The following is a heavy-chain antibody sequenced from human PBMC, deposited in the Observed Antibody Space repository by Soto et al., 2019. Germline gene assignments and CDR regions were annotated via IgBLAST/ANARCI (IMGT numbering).Heavy chain of an antibody. CDR3: ARGDREDIAVVIGVRPGEYGVDV. D-gene: IGHD2-15*01. Sequence: QVQLVESGGGVVQPGRSLRLSCAASGFTFRNYAMHWVRQAPGKGLECVAVISYDGGNKFYRDYVKRRFTISRDNSKNSLYLQINSLRYEDTAVYYCARGDREDIAVVIGVRPGEYGVDVWGQGTTVTVSS. CDR1: GFTFRNYA. J-gene: IGHJ6*02. V-gene: IGHV3-30-3*01. CDR2: ISYDGGNK.